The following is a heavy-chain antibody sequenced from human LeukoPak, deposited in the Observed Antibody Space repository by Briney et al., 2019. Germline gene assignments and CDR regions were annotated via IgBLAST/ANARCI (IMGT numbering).Heavy chain of an antibody. CDR3: ARTYYDFWSGYLSWFDP. CDR2: IYHSGST. J-gene: IGHJ5*02. V-gene: IGHV4-38-2*02. D-gene: IGHD3-3*01. CDR1: GYSISSGYY. Sequence: SETLSLTCTVSGYSISSGYYRGWIRQPPGKGLEWIGSIYHSGSTYYNPSLKSRVTISVDTSKNQFSLKLSSVTAADTAVYYCARTYYDFWSGYLSWFDPWGQGTLVTVSS.